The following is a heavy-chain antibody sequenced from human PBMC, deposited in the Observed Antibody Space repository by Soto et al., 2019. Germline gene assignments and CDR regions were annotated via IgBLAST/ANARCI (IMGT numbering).Heavy chain of an antibody. CDR1: GFTFSSYS. J-gene: IGHJ3*02. Sequence: EVQLVESGGGLVQPGGSLRLSCAASGFTFSSYSMNWVRQAPGKGLEWVSYISSSSSTIYHADSVKGRFTISRDNAKNSLYLQMNSLRAEDTAVYYCARGRSDYGAFDIWGQGTMVTVSS. V-gene: IGHV3-48*01. D-gene: IGHD4-17*01. CDR2: ISSSSSTI. CDR3: ARGRSDYGAFDI.